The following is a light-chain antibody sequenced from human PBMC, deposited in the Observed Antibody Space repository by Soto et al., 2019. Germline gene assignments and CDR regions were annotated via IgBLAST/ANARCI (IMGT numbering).Light chain of an antibody. Sequence: DIVMTQSPDSLAVSLGERATINCKSSQTVFYSSNNRNYLAWYQQRPGHPPKVLIYWSSTRESGVPDRFSGSGSGTDFTLTISSLQAEDVAVYYCQQYYTTPYTFGQGTKLEIK. CDR1: QTVFYSSNNRNY. V-gene: IGKV4-1*01. CDR2: WSS. CDR3: QQYYTTPYT. J-gene: IGKJ2*01.